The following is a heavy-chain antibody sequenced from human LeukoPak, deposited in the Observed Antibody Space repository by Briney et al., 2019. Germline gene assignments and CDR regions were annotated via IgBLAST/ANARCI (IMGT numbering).Heavy chain of an antibody. D-gene: IGHD4-17*01. CDR2: IWYDGSNK. J-gene: IGHJ6*02. Sequence: GGSLRLSCAASGFTFSSYGMHWVRQAPGKGLEWVAVIWYDGSNKYYADSVKGRFTISRDNSKNTLYLQMNSLRAEDTAAYYCARAPATVIPPYGMDVRGQGTTVTVSS. CDR1: GFTFSSYG. CDR3: ARAPATVIPPYGMDV. V-gene: IGHV3-33*08.